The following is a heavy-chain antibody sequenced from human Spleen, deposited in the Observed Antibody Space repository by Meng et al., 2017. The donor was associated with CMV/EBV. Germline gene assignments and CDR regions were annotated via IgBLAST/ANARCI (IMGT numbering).Heavy chain of an antibody. V-gene: IGHV1-2*02. Sequence: ASVKVSCKASGYTFTAYYIHWVRQAPGQGLEWMGWINPKSGVTNYAQKFQGRVSLTRDTSISTAYMELSRLKSDDTAVYYCARDRMDYDILTGYYYYFDYWGQGTLVTVSS. CDR2: INPKSGVT. J-gene: IGHJ4*02. D-gene: IGHD3-9*01. CDR3: ARDRMDYDILTGYYYYFDY. CDR1: GYTFTAYY.